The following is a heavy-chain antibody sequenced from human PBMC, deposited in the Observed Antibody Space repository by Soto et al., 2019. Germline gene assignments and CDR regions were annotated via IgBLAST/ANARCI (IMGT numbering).Heavy chain of an antibody. CDR2: MSFNGLSQ. V-gene: IGHV3-30*04. CDR1: GFPFSSFA. Sequence: QELLVESGGRVVQSGTSLRLSCAASGFPFSSFAMHWVRQAPGKGLEWVSVMSFNGLSQFYADSVRGRGTVSRDNSKNTLYLQLDSLRPDDTAVYSCARGGRGLRGAFDVWGQGTEVSVS. CDR3: ARGGRGLRGAFDV. D-gene: IGHD3-16*01. J-gene: IGHJ3*01.